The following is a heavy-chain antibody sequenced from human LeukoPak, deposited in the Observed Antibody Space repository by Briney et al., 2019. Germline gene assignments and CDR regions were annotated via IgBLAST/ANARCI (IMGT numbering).Heavy chain of an antibody. V-gene: IGHV4-34*01. CDR2: INHSGST. J-gene: IGHJ4*02. CDR3: ARGCSGGSCYPAHFDY. D-gene: IGHD2-15*01. CDR1: GGSFSGYY. Sequence: PSETLSLTCAVYGGSFSGYYWSWIRQPPGNGLERIGEINHSGSTNYNPSLKSRVTISVDTSKNQFSLKLSSVTAADTAVYYCARGCSGGSCYPAHFDYWGQGTLVTVSS.